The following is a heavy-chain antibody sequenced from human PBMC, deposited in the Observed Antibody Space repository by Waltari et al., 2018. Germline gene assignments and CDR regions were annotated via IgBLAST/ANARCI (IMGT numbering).Heavy chain of an antibody. Sequence: ASVKVSCKASGYTFTGYTIHWVRQAPGQGLEWMGWINADNGNTKYSQKFQGRVTITRDTSANTADMELSSLRSEDTAVYYCARAYCINGVCYSGYYFDYWGQGTLVTVSS. J-gene: IGHJ4*02. V-gene: IGHV1-3*01. CDR2: INADNGNT. CDR1: GYTFTGYT. CDR3: ARAYCINGVCYSGYYFDY. D-gene: IGHD2-8*01.